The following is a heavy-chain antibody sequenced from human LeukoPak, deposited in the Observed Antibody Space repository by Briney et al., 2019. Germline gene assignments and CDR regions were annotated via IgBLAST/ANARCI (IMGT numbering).Heavy chain of an antibody. V-gene: IGHV4-30-4*01. J-gene: IGHJ5*02. Sequence: SETLSLTCTVSGGSISSGDYYWSWLREPPGKGLEWFGHIYYSGRTYYNPPLKSRITISVDTSKNQFSLKLSSVTAADTAVYYCARGKQLLWSGESLSNWFDPWGQGTLVTVSS. CDR1: GGSISSGDYY. D-gene: IGHD3-10*01. CDR2: IYYSGRT. CDR3: ARGKQLLWSGESLSNWFDP.